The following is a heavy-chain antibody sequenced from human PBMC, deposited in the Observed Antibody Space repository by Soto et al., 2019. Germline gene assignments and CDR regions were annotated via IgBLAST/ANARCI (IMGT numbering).Heavy chain of an antibody. V-gene: IGHV1-46*03. J-gene: IGHJ1*01. CDR2: INPSGGST. Sequence: ASVKVSCKASGYTFTSYYMHWVRQAPGQGLEWMGIINPSGGSTSYAQKFQGRVTMTRDTSTSTVYMELSSLRSEDTAVYYCARVSRTVTTSKTYFQHWGQGTLVTVSS. D-gene: IGHD4-17*01. CDR3: ARVSRTVTTSKTYFQH. CDR1: GYTFTSYY.